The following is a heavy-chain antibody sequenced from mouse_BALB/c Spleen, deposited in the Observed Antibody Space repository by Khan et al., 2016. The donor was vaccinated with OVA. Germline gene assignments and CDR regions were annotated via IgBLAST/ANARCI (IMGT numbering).Heavy chain of an antibody. Sequence: EVQLQESGPGLVKPSQSLSLTCTVTGYSITSNYAWNWIRQFPGNKLEWMGYISYSGSTSYNPSLKSRISITRDTSKNQFFLQLSSVTTEDTATXDCARGNYYGYAMDYWGQRTSGTISS. J-gene: IGHJ4*01. D-gene: IGHD1-1*01. V-gene: IGHV3-2*02. CDR1: GYSITSNYA. CDR2: ISYSGST. CDR3: ARGNYYGYAMDY.